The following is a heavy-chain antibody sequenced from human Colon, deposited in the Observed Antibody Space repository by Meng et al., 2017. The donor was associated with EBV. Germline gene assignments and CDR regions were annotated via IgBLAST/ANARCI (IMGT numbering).Heavy chain of an antibody. V-gene: IGHV1-18*01. D-gene: IGHD3-10*01. CDR3: ARGTPGRSYSDY. CDR2: FVNNVDT. CDR1: CYTFASYG. J-gene: IGHJ4*02. Sequence: QGDLLRAGAEVEKPGDSVSLSCEASCYTFASYGISWLRQAPGQGLEWMGWFVNNVDTYSAQKFQGRVTMTTDTHTSTAFMELRSLRSDDTAVYYCARGTPGRSYSDYWGQGTLVTVSS.